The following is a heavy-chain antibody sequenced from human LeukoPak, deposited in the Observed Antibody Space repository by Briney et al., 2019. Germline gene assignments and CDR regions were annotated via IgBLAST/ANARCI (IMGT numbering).Heavy chain of an antibody. Sequence: YLRFSCAASGLTFSNAWMSWVRQAPGNGLEWIGRNKSKTDGGTTDYAAPVKGRFNISRDDSKITLYLQMNSLKTEDTAVYFFFFKQKTAYEILTGYYYYYGMDVWGKGTTVTVSS. CDR3: FFKQKTAYEILTGYYYYYGMDV. CDR2: NKSKTDGGTT. J-gene: IGHJ6*04. D-gene: IGHD3-9*01. V-gene: IGHV3-15*01. CDR1: GLTFSNAW.